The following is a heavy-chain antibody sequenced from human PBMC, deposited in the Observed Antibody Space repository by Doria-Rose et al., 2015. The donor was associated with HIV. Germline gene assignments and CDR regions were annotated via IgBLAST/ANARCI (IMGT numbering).Heavy chain of an antibody. CDR1: GASVSSRGYY. J-gene: IGHJ4*02. CDR2: TYYTGTS. Sequence: QVQLQESGPGLVKPSETLSLTCSVSGASVSSRGYYWNWIRQVPGKGLESLGYTYYTGTSDYSPSLKSRLNMAVDTSKNQFSLKLSFVTVADTAVYYCARMGSYRELDYWGQGPLVIVSA. D-gene: IGHD3-3*01. V-gene: IGHV4-31*03. CDR3: ARMGSYRELDY.